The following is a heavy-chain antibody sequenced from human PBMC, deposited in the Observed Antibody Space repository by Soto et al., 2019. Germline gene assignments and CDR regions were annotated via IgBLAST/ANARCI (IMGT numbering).Heavy chain of an antibody. V-gene: IGHV3-30*18. CDR2: ISHDGSNK. CDR1: GFTFSSYG. J-gene: IGHJ4*02. D-gene: IGHD5-18*01. CDR3: AKNTGYSYGFPFDY. Sequence: QVPLVESGGGVVQPGRSLRLSCAASGFTFSSYGMHWVRQAPGKGLEWVAIISHDGSNKYYEDSVEGRFTISRDNSKNTLYLQMNSLRAEDTAVYYCAKNTGYSYGFPFDYGGQGTLVTVSS.